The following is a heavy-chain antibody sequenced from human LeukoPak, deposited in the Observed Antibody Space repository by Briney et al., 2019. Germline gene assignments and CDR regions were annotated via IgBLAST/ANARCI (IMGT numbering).Heavy chain of an antibody. Sequence: PGRSLRLSCAASGFTVSTKYMTWVRQAPGKGLEWVSIIHSGGYTNYADSVKGRFTISRDNAKNSLYLQMNSLRDEDTAVYYCARETTPYTGARSTSSSGFDPWGQGTLVTVSS. V-gene: IGHV3-53*01. J-gene: IGHJ5*02. CDR2: IHSGGYT. CDR1: GFTVSTKY. D-gene: IGHD2-2*01. CDR3: ARETTPYTGARSTSSSGFDP.